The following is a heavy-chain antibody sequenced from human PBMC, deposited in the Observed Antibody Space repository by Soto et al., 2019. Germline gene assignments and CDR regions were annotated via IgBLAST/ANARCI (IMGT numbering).Heavy chain of an antibody. CDR3: ARLQYYDFWSGYYSYGMDV. Sequence: ASVKVSCKASGGTFSSYAISWVRQAPGQGLEWMGGIIPIFGTANHAQKFQGRVTITADESTSTAYMELSSLRSEDTAVYYCARLQYYDFWSGYYSYGMDVWGQGTTVTVS. CDR1: GGTFSSYA. D-gene: IGHD3-3*01. J-gene: IGHJ6*02. CDR2: IIPIFGTA. V-gene: IGHV1-69*13.